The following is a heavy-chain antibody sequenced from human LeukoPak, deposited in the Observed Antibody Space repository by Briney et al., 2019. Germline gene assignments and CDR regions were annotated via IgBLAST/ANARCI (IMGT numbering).Heavy chain of an antibody. CDR1: GYTFTSYD. CDR3: ARDSVLRYFDWPGAINAFDI. CDR2: MNPNSGNT. J-gene: IGHJ3*02. V-gene: IGHV1-8*01. Sequence: ASVKVSCKASGYTFTSYDINWVRQATGQGLEWMGWMNPNSGNTGYAQKFQGRVTMTRNTSISTAYMELSSLRSEDTAVYYCARDSVLRYFDWPGAINAFDIWGQGTMVTVSS. D-gene: IGHD3-9*01.